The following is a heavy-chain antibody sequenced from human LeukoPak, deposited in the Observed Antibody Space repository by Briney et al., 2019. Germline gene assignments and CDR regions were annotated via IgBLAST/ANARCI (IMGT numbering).Heavy chain of an antibody. J-gene: IGHJ5*02. CDR2: IYYSGST. Sequence: PSQTLSLTCTVSGGSISSGGYYWSWIRQHPGKGLEWIGYIYYSGSTYYNPSLKSRVTISVDTSKNQFSLKLSSVTAADTAVYYCAREGGRRITIFGVVTEAWFDPWGQGTLVTVSS. V-gene: IGHV4-31*03. CDR1: GGSISSGGYY. D-gene: IGHD3-3*01. CDR3: AREGGRRITIFGVVTEAWFDP.